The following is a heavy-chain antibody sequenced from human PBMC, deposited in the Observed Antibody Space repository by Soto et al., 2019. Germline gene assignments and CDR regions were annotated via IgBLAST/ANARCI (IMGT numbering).Heavy chain of an antibody. Sequence: SQTCSLTCDISGDSISSDSVIWNWIRQSPSRGLEWLGRIYYRSKWYVDYAPSVTSRLTISPDASKNQLSLQLNSVTPEDTAVYYCTRATYTNRFDPWGQGTLVTVSS. V-gene: IGHV6-1*01. D-gene: IGHD2-8*01. J-gene: IGHJ5*02. CDR3: TRATYTNRFDP. CDR1: GDSISSDSVI. CDR2: IYYRSKWYV.